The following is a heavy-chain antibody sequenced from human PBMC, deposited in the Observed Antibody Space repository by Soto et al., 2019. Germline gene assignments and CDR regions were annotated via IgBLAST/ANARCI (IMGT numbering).Heavy chain of an antibody. CDR2: ISYDGSNK. CDR1: GFTFSSYA. D-gene: IGHD3-3*01. Sequence: GGSLRLSCAASGFTFSSYAMHWVRQAPGKGLEWVAVISYDGSNKYYADSVKGRFTISRDNSKNTLYLQMNSLRAEDTAVYYCARLEWLLEAFDIWGQGTMVTVSS. J-gene: IGHJ3*02. V-gene: IGHV3-30-3*01. CDR3: ARLEWLLEAFDI.